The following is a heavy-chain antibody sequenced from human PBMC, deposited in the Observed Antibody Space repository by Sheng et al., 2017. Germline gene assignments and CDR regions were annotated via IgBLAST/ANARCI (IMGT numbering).Heavy chain of an antibody. CDR3: AKGKAGRWFDP. J-gene: IGHJ5*02. CDR1: GFTFSSYG. V-gene: IGHV3-30*02. D-gene: IGHD2-15*01. CDR2: IRYDGSNK. Sequence: QVQLVESGGGVVQPGGSLRLSCAASGFTFSSYGMHWVRQAPGKGLEWVAFIRYDGSNKYYADSVKGRFTISRDNSKNTLYLQMNSLRAEDTAVYYCAKGKAGRWFDPWGQGTLVTVSS.